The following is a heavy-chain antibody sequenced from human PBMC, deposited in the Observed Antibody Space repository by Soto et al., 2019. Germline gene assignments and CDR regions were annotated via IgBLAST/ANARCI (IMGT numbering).Heavy chain of an antibody. V-gene: IGHV4-34*01. CDR1: GGSFSGYY. CDR3: ARGRQYYDFWSGYSNRWFDP. J-gene: IGHJ5*02. Sequence: LSLTCAVYGGSFSGYYWSWIRQPPGKGLEWIGEINHSGSTNYNPSLKSRVTISVDTSKNQFSLKLSSVTAADTAVYYCARGRQYYDFWSGYSNRWFDPWGQGTLVTVSS. D-gene: IGHD3-3*01. CDR2: INHSGST.